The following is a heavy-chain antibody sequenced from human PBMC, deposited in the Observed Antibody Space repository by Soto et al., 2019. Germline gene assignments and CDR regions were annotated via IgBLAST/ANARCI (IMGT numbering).Heavy chain of an antibody. J-gene: IGHJ6*03. V-gene: IGHV1-8*01. D-gene: IGHD6-13*01. CDR3: ARVSAAAYYYYYYMDV. Sequence: GSVKVSCKASGYTFTSYDINWVRQATGQGLEWMGWMNPNSGNTGYAQKFQGRVTMTRNTSISTAYMELSSLRSEDTAVYYCARVSAAAYYYYYYMDVWGKGTTVTVSS. CDR2: MNPNSGNT. CDR1: GYTFTSYD.